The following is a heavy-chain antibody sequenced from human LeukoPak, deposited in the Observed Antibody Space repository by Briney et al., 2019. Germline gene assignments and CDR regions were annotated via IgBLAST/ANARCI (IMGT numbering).Heavy chain of an antibody. Sequence: PGGSLRLSCAASGFTFSTYAMTWVRQAPGKGLEWVSSITSSVGGTYYADSVRGRFTISRDNSKNTLYLQMKSLRVEDTAIYYCARAPLGMGFDSWGQGTLVTVSS. D-gene: IGHD3-3*01. CDR3: ARAPLGMGFDS. CDR2: ITSSVGGT. CDR1: GFTFSTYA. J-gene: IGHJ5*01. V-gene: IGHV3-23*01.